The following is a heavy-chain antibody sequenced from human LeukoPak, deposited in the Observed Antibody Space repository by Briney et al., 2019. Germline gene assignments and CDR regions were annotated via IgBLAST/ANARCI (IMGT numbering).Heavy chain of an antibody. V-gene: IGHV3-23*01. CDR3: VKGGLRSGYSFED. Sequence: GGSLRLSCAASGFTFNTHAISWVRQAPGKGLEWVAAVSDTGDLRYSANSVKGRFAISRDNSENTAFLQMYSLRAEDTALYYCVKGGLRSGYSFEDWGQGTLVSVSS. CDR1: GFTFNTHA. CDR2: VSDTGDLR. J-gene: IGHJ4*02. D-gene: IGHD3-9*01.